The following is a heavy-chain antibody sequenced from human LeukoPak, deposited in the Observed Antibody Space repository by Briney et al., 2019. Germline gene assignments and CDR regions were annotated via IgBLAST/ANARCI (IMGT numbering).Heavy chain of an antibody. J-gene: IGHJ3*02. CDR2: VNPNSGGT. Sequence: ASVTPSRKASGYTFTDYYIHWVRQAPRQGLEWMGWVNPNSGGTNFAQRFQGRVTMTRDTSISTAYMELSRLRSDDTAVYYCARETPLASRAFDIWGAGAMGSVSS. CDR1: GYTFTDYY. CDR3: ARETPLASRAFDI. D-gene: IGHD3-3*02. V-gene: IGHV1-2*02.